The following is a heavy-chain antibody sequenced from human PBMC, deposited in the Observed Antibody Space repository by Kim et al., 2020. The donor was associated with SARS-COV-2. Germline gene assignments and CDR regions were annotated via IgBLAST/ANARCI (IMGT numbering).Heavy chain of an antibody. J-gene: IGHJ5*02. CDR1: GGSISSSSYY. V-gene: IGHV4-39*01. Sequence: SETLSLTCTVSGGSISSSSYYWGWIRQPPGKGLEWIGSIYYSGSTYYNPSLKSRVTISVDTSKNQFSLKLSSVTAADTAVYYCAETPPPYYYDSSGGGFNWFDPWGQGTLVTVSS. CDR2: IYYSGST. D-gene: IGHD3-22*01. CDR3: AETPPPYYYDSSGGGFNWFDP.